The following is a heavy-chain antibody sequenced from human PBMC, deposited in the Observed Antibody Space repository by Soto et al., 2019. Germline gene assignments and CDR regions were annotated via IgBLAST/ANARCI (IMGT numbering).Heavy chain of an antibody. CDR3: ARGDQGFDY. CDR2: TYYRSRWFN. V-gene: IGHV6-1*01. CDR1: GSSGSYISAA. Sequence: QTFTHTCTMSGSSGSYISAALDWIRQSPSRGLEWLGRTYYRSRWFNNYALSVKSRITINPDTSKNQFSLQLNSVTPEDTAVYYCARGDQGFDYWGQGTLVTVSS. J-gene: IGHJ4*02. D-gene: IGHD3-16*01.